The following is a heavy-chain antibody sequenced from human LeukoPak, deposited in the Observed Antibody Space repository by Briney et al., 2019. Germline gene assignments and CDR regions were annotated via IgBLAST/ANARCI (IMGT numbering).Heavy chain of an antibody. CDR1: GSSLRNHI. Sequence: PGGSLRLSCAASGSSLRNHIMTWVRQAPGKGLEWVSSLSFIDDSRYYADSVKGRFTISRDMSKDTLFLQMNSLRGDDTAVYYCAREGYPSGYAGAFDDWGQGTMVTISS. D-gene: IGHD2-2*01. J-gene: IGHJ3*01. CDR2: LSFIDDSR. V-gene: IGHV3-23*01. CDR3: AREGYPSGYAGAFDD.